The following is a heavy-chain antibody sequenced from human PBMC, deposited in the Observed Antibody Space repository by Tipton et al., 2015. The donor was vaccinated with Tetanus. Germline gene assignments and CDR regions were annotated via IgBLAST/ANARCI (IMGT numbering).Heavy chain of an antibody. Sequence: TLSLTCTVYGGSISSSTYYWGWLRQPPGKGLEWIATIYYTGSTYYNPSLKSRVTISADTSKNQYSLELSSVTAAGTAAYYCARDPSGGVRYFDYWGQGTLVTVSS. CDR3: ARDPSGGVRYFDY. V-gene: IGHV4-39*02. J-gene: IGHJ4*02. CDR1: GGSISSSTYY. D-gene: IGHD2-8*01. CDR2: IYYTGST.